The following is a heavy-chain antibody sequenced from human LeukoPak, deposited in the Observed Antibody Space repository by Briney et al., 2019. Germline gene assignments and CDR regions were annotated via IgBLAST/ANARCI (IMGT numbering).Heavy chain of an antibody. Sequence: GGSLRLSCAASGFTFSSYGMHWVRQAPGKGLEWVAVISYDGSNKYYADSVKGRFTISRDNSKNTLYLQMNSLRAEDTAVYYCAKDHWEALAAAGSWGQGTLVTVSS. J-gene: IGHJ5*02. CDR2: ISYDGSNK. CDR1: GFTFSSYG. CDR3: AKDHWEALAAAGS. V-gene: IGHV3-30*18. D-gene: IGHD6-13*01.